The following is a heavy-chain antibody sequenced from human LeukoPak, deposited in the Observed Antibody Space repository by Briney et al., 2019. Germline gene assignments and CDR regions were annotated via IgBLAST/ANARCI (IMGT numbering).Heavy chain of an antibody. D-gene: IGHD5-12*01. V-gene: IGHV1-18*01. CDR2: ISAYNGNA. J-gene: IGHJ4*02. CDR1: GYTFTSYG. CDR3: ARDRERVVATMGYY. Sequence: ASVKVSCKASGYTFTSYGISWVRQAPGQGPEWMGWISAYNGNANYAQKLQGRVTMTTDTSTSTAYVELRSLRSDDTAVYYCARDRERVVATMGYYWGQGTLVTVSS.